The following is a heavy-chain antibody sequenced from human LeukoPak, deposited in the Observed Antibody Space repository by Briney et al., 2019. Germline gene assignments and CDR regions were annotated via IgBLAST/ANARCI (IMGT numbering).Heavy chain of an antibody. CDR3: AKHLRATNTFTFFGLDV. V-gene: IGHV3-9*01. D-gene: IGHD1-26*01. CDR1: GFSFKDYA. CDR2: ISWNGGST. J-gene: IGHJ6*02. Sequence: GGSLRLSCAATGFSFKDYAMHWVRQIPGKGLEWVSAISWNGGSTAYADSVKGRFTISRDNAKNSLFLQFGNLRPEDTALYYCAKHLRATNTFTFFGLDVWGQGTTVTVSS.